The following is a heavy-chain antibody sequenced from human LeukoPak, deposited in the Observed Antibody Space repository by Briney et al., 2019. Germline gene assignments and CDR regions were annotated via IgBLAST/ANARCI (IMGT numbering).Heavy chain of an antibody. J-gene: IGHJ4*02. CDR3: ASRKLGNDY. Sequence: SETLSLTCTISGGSVSDYYWSWIRQSPGKGLEWIVYIYHTGSTSYSPSLKSRITISADTTHNQFSLKLSSVTAADTAVYYCASRKLGNDYWGQGTLVTVSS. CDR1: GGSVSDYY. V-gene: IGHV4-59*02. CDR2: IYHTGST. D-gene: IGHD7-27*01.